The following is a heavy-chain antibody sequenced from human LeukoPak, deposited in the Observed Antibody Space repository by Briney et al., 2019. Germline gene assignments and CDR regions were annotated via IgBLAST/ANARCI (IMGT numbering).Heavy chain of an antibody. Sequence: GGSLRLSCAASGFTFSSYAMSWARQAPGKGLEWVSAISGSGGSTYYADSVKGRFTISRDNSKNTLYLQMNSLRAEDTAVYYCAKICGYDYALFDYWGQGTLVTVSS. D-gene: IGHD5-12*01. J-gene: IGHJ4*02. CDR2: ISGSGGST. CDR3: AKICGYDYALFDY. CDR1: GFTFSSYA. V-gene: IGHV3-23*01.